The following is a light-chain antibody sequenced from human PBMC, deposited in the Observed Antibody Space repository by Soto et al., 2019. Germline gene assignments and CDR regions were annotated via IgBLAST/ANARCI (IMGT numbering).Light chain of an antibody. V-gene: IGLV3-21*02. CDR2: DDS. CDR3: QVWYSSTDLYV. J-gene: IGLJ1*01. Sequence: SSELTQPPSVSVAPGQTARITCGGNNIGSESVHWYQQRPGQAPVLVVYDDSDRPSGIPERFSGSNSAKTATLTISRVEAQDAADYYSQVWYSSTDLYVFGSGTKVTVL. CDR1: NIGSES.